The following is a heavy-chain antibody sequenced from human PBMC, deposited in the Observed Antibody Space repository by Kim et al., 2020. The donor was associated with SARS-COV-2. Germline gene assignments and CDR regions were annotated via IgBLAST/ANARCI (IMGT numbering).Heavy chain of an antibody. D-gene: IGHD1-1*01. CDR1: GYSFTSYW. CDR2: IDPSDSYT. V-gene: IGHV5-10-1*01. Sequence: GESLKISCKGSGYSFTSYWISWVRQMPGKGLEWMGRIDPSDSYTNYSPSFQGHVTISADKSISTAYLQWSSLKASDTAMYYCARTVEPLNDAFDIWGQGTMVTVSS. J-gene: IGHJ3*02. CDR3: ARTVEPLNDAFDI.